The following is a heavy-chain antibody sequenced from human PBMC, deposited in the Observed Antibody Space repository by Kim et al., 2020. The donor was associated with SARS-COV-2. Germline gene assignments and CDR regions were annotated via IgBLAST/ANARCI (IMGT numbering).Heavy chain of an antibody. CDR3: AKVVVRGVFVFDY. CDR2: ITTTVGGT. CDR1: GFTFSTYA. V-gene: IGHV3-23*01. D-gene: IGHD3-10*01. Sequence: GGSLRLSCAVSGFTFSTYAMNWVRQAPRKGLEWVSTITTTVGGTFYTDSVKGRFSISRDNSKNTLYLQMSSLTAEDTAVYYCAKVVVRGVFVFDYWGQGT. J-gene: IGHJ4*02.